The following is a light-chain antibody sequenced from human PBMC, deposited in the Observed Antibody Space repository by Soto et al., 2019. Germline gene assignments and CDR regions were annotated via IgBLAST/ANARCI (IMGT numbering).Light chain of an antibody. V-gene: IGLV2-8*01. J-gene: IGLJ2*01. CDR2: EVS. Sequence: QSVLTQPPSASGSPGQSVTISCTGTSSDIGGYNFVSWYQHHPGKAPKLMIHEVSKRPSGVPDRFSGSKSGNTASLTVSGLQAEDEADYYCSSYAGSNIVVFGGGTKLTVL. CDR1: SSDIGGYNF. CDR3: SSYAGSNIVV.